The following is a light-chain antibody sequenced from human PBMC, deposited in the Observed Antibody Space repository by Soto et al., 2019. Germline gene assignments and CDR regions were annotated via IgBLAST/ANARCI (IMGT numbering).Light chain of an antibody. J-gene: IGKJ1*01. Sequence: EVVMTQSPATLSLSPGERATLSCRASQSVSSDLAWYQQKPGQAPRLLIYGASTRATGIPARFSGTGSGTEFTLISSSLQAEDFAFYYYQQYDYSPPVTFGQGTKVEVK. V-gene: IGKV3-15*01. CDR3: QQYDYSPPVT. CDR1: QSVSSD. CDR2: GAS.